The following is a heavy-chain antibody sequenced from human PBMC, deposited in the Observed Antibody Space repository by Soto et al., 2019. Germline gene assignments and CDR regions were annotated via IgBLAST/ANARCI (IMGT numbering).Heavy chain of an antibody. Sequence: ASVKVSCKASGYTFTSYGISWVRQAPGQGLEWMGRISAYNGNTNYAQKLQGRVTMTTDTSTSTAYMELRSLRSDDTAVYYCARDIGLAYYYYMDVWGKGTTVTVSS. CDR3: ARDIGLAYYYYMDV. V-gene: IGHV1-18*01. J-gene: IGHJ6*03. CDR1: GYTFTSYG. D-gene: IGHD1-26*01. CDR2: ISAYNGNT.